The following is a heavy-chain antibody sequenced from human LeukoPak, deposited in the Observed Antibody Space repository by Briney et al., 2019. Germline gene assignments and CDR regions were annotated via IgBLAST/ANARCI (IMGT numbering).Heavy chain of an antibody. D-gene: IGHD2-2*01. J-gene: IGHJ5*02. CDR1: GYTFTSYD. CDR2: MNPNSGNT. Sequence: ASVKVSCKASGYTFTSYDINWVRQATGQGLEWMGWMNPNSGNTGYAQKFQGRVTITRNTSISTAYMELSSLRSEDTAVYYCARGRYCSSTSCHGDWFDPWGQGTLVTVSS. CDR3: ARGRYCSSTSCHGDWFDP. V-gene: IGHV1-8*03.